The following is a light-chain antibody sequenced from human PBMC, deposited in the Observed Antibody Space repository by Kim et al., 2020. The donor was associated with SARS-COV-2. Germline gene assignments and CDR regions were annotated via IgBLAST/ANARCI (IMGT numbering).Light chain of an antibody. V-gene: IGKV3-20*01. Sequence: LTPGERATLSCRASQSVSSSYLAWYQQKPGQAPRLRIDGASSRATGIPDRFSGSGSGTDFTLTISRLEPEEFAVYYCQQYGSSPGTFGQGTKLEI. CDR1: QSVSSSY. CDR2: GAS. CDR3: QQYGSSPGT. J-gene: IGKJ2*01.